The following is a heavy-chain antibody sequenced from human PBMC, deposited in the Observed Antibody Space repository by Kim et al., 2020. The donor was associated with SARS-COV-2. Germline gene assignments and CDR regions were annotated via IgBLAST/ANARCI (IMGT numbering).Heavy chain of an antibody. Sequence: GGSLRLSCAASGFTFSSYAMHWVRQAPGKGLEWVAVISYDGSNKYYADSVKGRFTISRDNSKNTLYLQMNSLRAEDTAVYYCARDRELLNPYYYYGMDVWGQGTTVTVSS. D-gene: IGHD3-10*01. CDR2: ISYDGSNK. CDR1: GFTFSSYA. CDR3: ARDRELLNPYYYYGMDV. J-gene: IGHJ6*02. V-gene: IGHV3-30-3*01.